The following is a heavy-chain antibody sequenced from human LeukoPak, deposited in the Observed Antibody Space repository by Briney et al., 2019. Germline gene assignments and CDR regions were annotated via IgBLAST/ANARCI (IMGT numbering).Heavy chain of an antibody. J-gene: IGHJ4*02. Sequence: PSETLSLTCTVSGAATSSSNYYWAWIRQPPGKGLEWMGSIFYSGTTHYNPSLKSRVTISVDTSKNQFSLNLSSVTAADTAVYYCARLSNYGGHSGDGYWGQGTLVTVSS. CDR2: IFYSGTT. V-gene: IGHV4-39*01. D-gene: IGHD4-23*01. CDR1: GAATSSSNYY. CDR3: ARLSNYGGHSGDGY.